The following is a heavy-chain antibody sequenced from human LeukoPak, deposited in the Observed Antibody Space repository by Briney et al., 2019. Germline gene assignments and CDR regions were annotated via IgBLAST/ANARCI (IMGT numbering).Heavy chain of an antibody. Sequence: GGSLRLSCGASAFTFSNYWMNWVRQAPGKGLEWVASIKQDGSEKYYVDSVKGRFTISRDNAKNSLYLQMNTLRAEDTAVNYCLRDHGYSNFDCWGQGTLVTVSS. CDR3: LRDHGYSNFDC. J-gene: IGHJ4*02. D-gene: IGHD6-13*01. CDR1: AFTFSNYW. V-gene: IGHV3-7*01. CDR2: IKQDGSEK.